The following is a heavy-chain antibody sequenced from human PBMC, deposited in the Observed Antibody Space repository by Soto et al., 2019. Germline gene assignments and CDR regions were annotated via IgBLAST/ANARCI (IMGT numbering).Heavy chain of an antibody. V-gene: IGHV1-24*01. CDR3: ATFIRGGSGWYLDDYSYGMDV. J-gene: IGHJ6*02. CDR2: FDPEDGET. Sequence: ASVKVSCKVSGYTLTELSMHWVRQAPGKGLEWMGGFDPEDGETIYAQKFQGRVSMTEDTSTDTAYMALSSLRSEDTAMYYCATFIRGGSGWYLDDYSYGMDVWGQ. D-gene: IGHD6-13*01. CDR1: GYTLTELS.